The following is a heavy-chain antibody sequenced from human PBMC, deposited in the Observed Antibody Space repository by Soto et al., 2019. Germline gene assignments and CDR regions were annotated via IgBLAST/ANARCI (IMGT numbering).Heavy chain of an antibody. CDR2: ISYDGNNK. CDR1: GFTFSTYA. V-gene: IGHV3-30-3*01. Sequence: QAQLVESGGGVVQPGRSLRLSCAASGFTFSTYAMHWVRQAPGKGLEWVAVISYDGNNKYYIDSVKGRFTISRDNSKNTLYLQMNSLRIEDTAVYYCARDFYGSGASSGHYYDMDVWGPGTTVTVSS. CDR3: ARDFYGSGASSGHYYDMDV. D-gene: IGHD3-10*01. J-gene: IGHJ6*02.